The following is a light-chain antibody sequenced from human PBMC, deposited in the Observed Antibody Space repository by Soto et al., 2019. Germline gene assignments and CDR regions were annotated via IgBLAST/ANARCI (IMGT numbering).Light chain of an antibody. J-gene: IGLJ1*01. Sequence: QSALTQPHSVSGSPGQSVTISCTGTSSDVGGYNYVSWYQHHPGKAPKLIIYDVSERPSGVPDRFSGSKSGNTGNTASLTISGFQAEDEADYYCCSYAGSYTHVFGSGTKVTVL. V-gene: IGLV2-11*01. CDR2: DVS. CDR3: CSYAGSYTHV. CDR1: SSDVGGYNY.